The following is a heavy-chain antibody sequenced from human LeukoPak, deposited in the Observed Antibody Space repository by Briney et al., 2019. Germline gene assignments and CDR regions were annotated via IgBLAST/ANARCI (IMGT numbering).Heavy chain of an antibody. Sequence: SVKVSCKASGGTFSSYAISWVRQAPGQGLEWMGGIIPIFGTANYAQKFQGRVTITADESTSTAYMELSSLRSEDTAVYYCASPTLVYCGGDCYFDYWGQGTLVTVSS. CDR1: GGTFSSYA. CDR3: ASPTLVYCGGDCYFDY. V-gene: IGHV1-69*01. J-gene: IGHJ4*02. D-gene: IGHD2-21*02. CDR2: IIPIFGTA.